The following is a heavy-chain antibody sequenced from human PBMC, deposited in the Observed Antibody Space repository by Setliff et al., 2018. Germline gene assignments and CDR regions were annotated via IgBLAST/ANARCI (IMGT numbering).Heavy chain of an antibody. Sequence: GGSLRLSCAASGFTFDDYAMHWVRQAPGKGLEWVSGVSGSGANTFYADSVKGRFTISRDDSKNTLYLQMDSLRTEDTAVYYCARYMDVWGQGTTVTVSS. CDR1: GFTFDDYA. V-gene: IGHV3-9*01. CDR3: ARYMDV. J-gene: IGHJ6*02. CDR2: VSGSGANT.